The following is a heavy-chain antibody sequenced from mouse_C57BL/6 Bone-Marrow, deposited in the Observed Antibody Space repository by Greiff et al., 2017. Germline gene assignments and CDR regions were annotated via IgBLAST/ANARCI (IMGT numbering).Heavy chain of an antibody. V-gene: IGHV10-1*01. CDR3: APITTVVGRAY. Sequence: EVNVVESGGGLVQPKGSLKLSCAASGFSFNTYAMNWVRQAPGKGLEWVARIRSKSNNYATYYADSVKDRFTISRDDSESMLYLQMNNLKTEDTAMYYCAPITTVVGRAYWGQGTLVTVSA. D-gene: IGHD1-1*01. J-gene: IGHJ3*01. CDR2: IRSKSNNYAT. CDR1: GFSFNTYA.